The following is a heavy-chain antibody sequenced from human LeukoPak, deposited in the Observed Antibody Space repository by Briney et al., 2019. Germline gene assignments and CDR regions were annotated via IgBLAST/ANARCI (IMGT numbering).Heavy chain of an antibody. CDR3: TRVGGSSSGWYHH. CDR1: GFTFTNYI. Sequence: GASVTVSFTASGFTFTNYIMHWVRQAPGQRHEWMGWINAGNGNTKYSQKFQGGVTITRDTSASTAYMELSSLSSEDTAVYYCTRVGGSSSGWYHHWGQGTLVTVSS. D-gene: IGHD6-19*01. J-gene: IGHJ1*01. V-gene: IGHV1-3*01. CDR2: INAGNGNT.